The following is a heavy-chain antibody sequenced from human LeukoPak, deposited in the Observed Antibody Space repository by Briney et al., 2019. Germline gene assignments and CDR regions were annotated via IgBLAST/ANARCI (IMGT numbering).Heavy chain of an antibody. V-gene: IGHV3-74*01. CDR2: IHSDGIGT. Sequence: GGSLRLSCAASGFTFSSYVMSWVRQAPGKGLVWVSRIHSDGIGTSYADSVRGRFIISRDNAKNTLYLQMNSLRAEDTAVYYCARDQGSFDYWGQGTLVTVSS. CDR3: ARDQGSFDY. J-gene: IGHJ4*02. CDR1: GFTFSSYV.